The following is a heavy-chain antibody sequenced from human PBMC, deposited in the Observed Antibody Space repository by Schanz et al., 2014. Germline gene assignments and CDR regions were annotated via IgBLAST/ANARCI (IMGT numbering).Heavy chain of an antibody. Sequence: EVQLVESGGGLVQPGGSLRLSCAASRFTFSSYWMHWVRQAPGKGLVWISRINSDGSSASYADSVKGRFTISRDNAKNTLYLQMNSVRAEDSAVYYCTRGSGSRSYGWYYDSWGQGTLVTVSS. J-gene: IGHJ4*02. CDR1: RFTFSSYW. V-gene: IGHV3-74*02. CDR2: INSDGSSA. CDR3: TRGSGSRSYGWYYDS. D-gene: IGHD3-10*01.